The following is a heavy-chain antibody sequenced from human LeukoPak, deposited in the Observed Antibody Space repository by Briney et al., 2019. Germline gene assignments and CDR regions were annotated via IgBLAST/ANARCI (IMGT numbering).Heavy chain of an antibody. CDR3: ARNGHYSLDY. V-gene: IGHV4/OR15-8*02. D-gene: IGHD3-10*01. CDR1: GGSISSGNW. J-gene: IGHJ4*02. Sequence: SETPSLTCMVSGGSISSGNWWSWVRQPPGKGLEWFGEIHHTGNTNYNPSLKSRVTISIDKSKNQFSLQLSSLTAADTAVYYCARNGHYSLDYWGQGILVTVSS. CDR2: IHHTGNT.